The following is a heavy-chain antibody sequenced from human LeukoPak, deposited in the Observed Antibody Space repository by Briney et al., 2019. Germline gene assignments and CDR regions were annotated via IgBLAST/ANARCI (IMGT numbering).Heavy chain of an antibody. CDR1: GYTFTGYY. CDR2: INPNSGGT. J-gene: IGHJ5*02. Sequence: GASVKVSCKASGYTFTGYYMHWVRQAPGQGLEWMGWINPNSGGTNYAQKFQGRVTMTRDTSIGTAYMELSRLRSDDTAVYYCARVVVVVAARYNWFDPWGQGTLVTVSS. D-gene: IGHD2-15*01. V-gene: IGHV1-2*02. CDR3: ARVVVVVAARYNWFDP.